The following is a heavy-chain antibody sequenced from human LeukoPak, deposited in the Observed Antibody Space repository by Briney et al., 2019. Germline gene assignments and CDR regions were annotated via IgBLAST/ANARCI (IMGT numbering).Heavy chain of an antibody. CDR3: ARYREVGATVDY. V-gene: IGHV4-38-2*02. J-gene: IGHJ4*02. CDR1: GYSISSGYY. Sequence: SETLSLTCTVSGYSISSGYYWGWIRQPPGKGLEWIGSIYHSGSTYYSPSLKSRVTISVDTSKNQFSLKLSSVTAADTAVYYCARYREVGATVDYWGQGTLVTVSS. CDR2: IYHSGST. D-gene: IGHD1-26*01.